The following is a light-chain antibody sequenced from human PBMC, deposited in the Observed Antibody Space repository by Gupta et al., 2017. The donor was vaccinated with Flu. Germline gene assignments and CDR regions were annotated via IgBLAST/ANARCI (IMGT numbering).Light chain of an antibody. CDR1: QSINNY. Sequence: PSSLSASVGDRVTITGRSSQSINNYLNRYHHKPGKSPRILIFGSSIRQSEVPSRFRRSRSWTDFSLTICLLQPDELAPHYWQRIDRIPWTFGQGSKVGIK. CDR2: GSS. V-gene: IGKV1-39*01. J-gene: IGKJ1*01. CDR3: QRIDRIPWT.